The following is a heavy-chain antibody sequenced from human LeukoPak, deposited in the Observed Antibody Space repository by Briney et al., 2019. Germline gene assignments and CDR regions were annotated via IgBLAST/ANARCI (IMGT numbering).Heavy chain of an antibody. V-gene: IGHV3-7*01. Sequence: PGGSLRLSCAASGFTFSSYWMSWVRQAPGKGLEWGANIKQDGSEKYYVDSVKGRFTISRDNAKNSLYLQMNSLRAEDTAVYYCARATRGLPRYLGYWGQGTLVTVSS. CDR1: GFTFSSYW. CDR3: ARATRGLPRYLGY. D-gene: IGHD3-16*02. CDR2: IKQDGSEK. J-gene: IGHJ4*02.